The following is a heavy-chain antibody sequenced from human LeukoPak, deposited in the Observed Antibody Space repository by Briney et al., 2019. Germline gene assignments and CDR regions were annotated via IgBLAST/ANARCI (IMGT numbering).Heavy chain of an antibody. J-gene: IGHJ5*02. Sequence: GGSLRLSCTASGFTFSSYEMNWVRQAPGKGLEWVSYISSSGSTMFYADSVKGRFTISRDNAKNSLYLQMNSLSPDDTAVYYCARDSRGFDPWGQGTLVTVSS. CDR3: ARDSRGFDP. V-gene: IGHV3-48*03. CDR1: GFTFSSYE. CDR2: ISSSGSTM.